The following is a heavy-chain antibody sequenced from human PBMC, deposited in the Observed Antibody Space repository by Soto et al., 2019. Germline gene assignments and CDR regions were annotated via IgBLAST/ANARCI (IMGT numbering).Heavy chain of an antibody. J-gene: IGHJ4*02. CDR2: ISGSGGST. CDR1: GFTFSSYA. V-gene: IGHV3-23*01. CDR3: AKESYIDFWSGYSRNEYYFDY. Sequence: GGSLRLSCAASGFTFSSYAMSWVRKAPGKGLEWVSAISGSGGSTYYADSVKGRFTISRDNSKNTLYLQMNSLRAEDTAVYYCAKESYIDFWSGYSRNEYYFDYRGQGTLVTVSS. D-gene: IGHD3-3*01.